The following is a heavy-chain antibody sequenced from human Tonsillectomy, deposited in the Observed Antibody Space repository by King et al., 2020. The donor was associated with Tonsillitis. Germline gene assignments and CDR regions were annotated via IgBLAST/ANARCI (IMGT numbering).Heavy chain of an antibody. CDR2: IRYDGSNK. V-gene: IGHV3-30*02. CDR1: GFTFSSYG. J-gene: IGHJ4*02. CDR3: AKALADIVVVPAGEGGWGFDY. Sequence: VQLVESGGGVVQPGGSLRLSCAASGFTFSSYGMHWVRQAPGKGLEWVAFIRYDGSNKYYADSVKGRFTISRDNSKNTLYLQMNSLRAEDTAVYYCAKALADIVVVPAGEGGWGFDYWGQGTLVTVSS. D-gene: IGHD2-2*01.